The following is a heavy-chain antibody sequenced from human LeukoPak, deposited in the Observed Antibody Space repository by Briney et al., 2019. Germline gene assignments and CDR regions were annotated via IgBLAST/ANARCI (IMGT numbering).Heavy chain of an antibody. Sequence: SETLSLTCTVSGGSISSYYWSWIRQPPGKGLEWIGYIYYSGSTNYNPSLKSRVTISVDTSKNQFSLKLSSVTAADTAVYYCAREVKYCSSTSCYSVWGAFDIWGQGTMVTVSS. J-gene: IGHJ3*02. D-gene: IGHD2-2*01. CDR2: IYYSGST. V-gene: IGHV4-59*01. CDR1: GGSISSYY. CDR3: AREVKYCSSTSCYSVWGAFDI.